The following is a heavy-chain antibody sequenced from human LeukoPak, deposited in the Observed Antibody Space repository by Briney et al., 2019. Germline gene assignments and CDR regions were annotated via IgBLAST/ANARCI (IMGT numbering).Heavy chain of an antibody. Sequence: ASVKVSCKASGGTFSSYAISWVRQAPGQGLEWVGGIIPIFGTANCAQKFQGRVTITTDESTSTAYMELSSLRSEDTAVYYCAIVVVVAPPYYFDYWGQGTLVTVSS. V-gene: IGHV1-69*05. J-gene: IGHJ4*02. CDR3: AIVVVVAPPYYFDY. CDR2: IIPIFGTA. CDR1: GGTFSSYA. D-gene: IGHD2-15*01.